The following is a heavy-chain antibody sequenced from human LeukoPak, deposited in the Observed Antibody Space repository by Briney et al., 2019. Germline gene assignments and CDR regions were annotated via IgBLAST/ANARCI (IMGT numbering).Heavy chain of an antibody. Sequence: PSETLSLTCTVSGGSISSYYWSWIRQPPGKGLEWIGCIYYSGSTNYNPSLKSRVTISVDTSKNQFSLKLSSVTAADTAVYYCARTRYCSGGSCYYYFDYWGQGTLVTVSS. J-gene: IGHJ4*02. CDR2: IYYSGST. V-gene: IGHV4-59*01. D-gene: IGHD2-15*01. CDR1: GGSISSYY. CDR3: ARTRYCSGGSCYYYFDY.